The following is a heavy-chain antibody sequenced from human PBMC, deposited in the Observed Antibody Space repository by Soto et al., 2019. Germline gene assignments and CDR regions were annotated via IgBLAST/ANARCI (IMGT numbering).Heavy chain of an antibody. D-gene: IGHD2-8*01. J-gene: IGHJ4*02. Sequence: EVQLVESGGGLVQPGGSLRLSCVASGFTFSTYSINWVRQAPGKGLEWVSYISTSGGAIYYADSVKGRFTISRDNAKNSVSLQMNSLRDEDTAMYYCARDREWALDFWGQGTMVTVSS. CDR1: GFTFSTYS. V-gene: IGHV3-48*02. CDR2: ISTSGGAI. CDR3: ARDREWALDF.